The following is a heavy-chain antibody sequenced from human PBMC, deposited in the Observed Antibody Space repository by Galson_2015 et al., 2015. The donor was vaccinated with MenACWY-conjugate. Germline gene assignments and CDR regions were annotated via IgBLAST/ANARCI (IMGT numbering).Heavy chain of an antibody. Sequence: SLRLSCAASGFTFGSYSLNWVRQAPGKGLEWISSITSSNNSIFYIDSVKGRFTITRDNAKDSLYLQMNSLRVEDTAVDYCARGPYGSGTYSTALDYYYYY. J-gene: IGHJ6*03. V-gene: IGHV3-21*01. D-gene: IGHD3-10*01. CDR2: ITSSNNSI. CDR1: GFTFGSYS. CDR3: ARGPYGSGTYSTALDYYYYY.